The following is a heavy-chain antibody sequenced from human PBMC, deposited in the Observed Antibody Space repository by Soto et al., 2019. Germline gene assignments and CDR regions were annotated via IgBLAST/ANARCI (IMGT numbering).Heavy chain of an antibody. D-gene: IGHD3-10*01. Sequence: ASVKVSCKASGDTFTTYDINWVRQATGHGLEWMGWINPNSGNIGYAQRFQGRVTMTRDTTIRTAYMEVSSLRSDDTAVYYCARGRASGSYYLLDYWGQGTLVTVSS. V-gene: IGHV1-8*01. CDR3: ARGRASGSYYLLDY. CDR1: GDTFTTYD. J-gene: IGHJ4*02. CDR2: INPNSGNI.